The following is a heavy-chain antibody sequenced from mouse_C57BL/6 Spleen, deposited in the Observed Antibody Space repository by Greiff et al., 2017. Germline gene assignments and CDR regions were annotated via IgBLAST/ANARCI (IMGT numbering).Heavy chain of an antibody. V-gene: IGHV1-64*01. D-gene: IGHD1-1*01. Sequence: QVQLQQPGAELVKPGASVKLSCKASGYTFTSYWMHWVKQRPGQGLEWIGMIHPNSGSTNYNEKFKSKATLTVDKSSSTAYMQLRSLTSEDSAVXYCGRYGSSRSDVWGTGTTVTVSS. CDR1: GYTFTSYW. CDR2: IHPNSGST. J-gene: IGHJ1*03. CDR3: GRYGSSRSDV.